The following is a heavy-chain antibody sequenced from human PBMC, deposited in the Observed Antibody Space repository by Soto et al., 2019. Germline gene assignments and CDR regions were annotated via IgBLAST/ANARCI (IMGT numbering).Heavy chain of an antibody. V-gene: IGHV3-30*18. CDR1: GFTSSTYG. Sequence: GSLRLSCAASGFTSSTYGMHWVRQAPGKGLEWVAAMSYDGTKQYYVDSVKGRFTISRDNSRNTLFLQLNSLRDEDTAVYYCAKEYGSTWIDHWGQGTPVTVSS. D-gene: IGHD6-13*01. CDR2: MSYDGTKQ. CDR3: AKEYGSTWIDH. J-gene: IGHJ4*02.